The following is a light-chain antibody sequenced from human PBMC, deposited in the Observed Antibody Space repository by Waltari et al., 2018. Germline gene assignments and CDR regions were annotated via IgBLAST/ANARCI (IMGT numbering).Light chain of an antibody. Sequence: DIVMTQSPDSLAVSLGERATINCKSSQSVLYSSNNKTYLAWYQQKPGQPPKVLFYWASTRESGVPDRFTGGGSGTDFTLTISSLQADDVAVYYCQQYYNSPLTFGGGTKVEIK. V-gene: IGKV4-1*01. CDR1: QSVLYSSNNKTY. CDR3: QQYYNSPLT. J-gene: IGKJ4*01. CDR2: WAS.